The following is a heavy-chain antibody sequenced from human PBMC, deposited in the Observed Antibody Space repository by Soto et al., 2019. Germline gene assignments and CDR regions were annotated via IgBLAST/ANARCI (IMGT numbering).Heavy chain of an antibody. Sequence: GGSLRLSCAASGFTFSNAWMNWVRQAPGKGLEWVGRIKSKTDGGTTDYAAPVKGRFTISRDDSKNTLYLQMNSLKTEDTAVYYCSGQYDFWSSYYGMDVWGQGTTVTVSS. CDR1: GFTFSNAW. D-gene: IGHD3-3*01. V-gene: IGHV3-15*07. J-gene: IGHJ6*02. CDR3: SGQYDFWSSYYGMDV. CDR2: IKSKTDGGTT.